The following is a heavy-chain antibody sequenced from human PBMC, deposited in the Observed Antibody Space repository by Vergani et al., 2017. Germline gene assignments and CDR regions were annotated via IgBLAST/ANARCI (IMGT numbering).Heavy chain of an antibody. Sequence: EVQLVESGGGLVQPGGSLRLSCAASGFTFRSYSMNWVRQAPGKGLEWVSYISGSRSTIYYADSVKGRFTISRDNSKNTLYLQMNSLRAEDTAVYYCATFGGVNYYMDVWGKGTTVTVSS. V-gene: IGHV3-48*01. J-gene: IGHJ6*03. CDR2: ISGSRSTI. D-gene: IGHD3-16*01. CDR1: GFTFRSYS. CDR3: ATFGGVNYYMDV.